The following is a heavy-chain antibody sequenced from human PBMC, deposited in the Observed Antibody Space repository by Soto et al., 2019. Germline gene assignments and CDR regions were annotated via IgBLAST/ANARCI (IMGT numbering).Heavy chain of an antibody. Sequence: GGSLRLSCAASGFTFTTYWMHWVRQAPGKGLVWVSRINGGGSTTTYADSVKGRFTISRDNAKNTLYLQMNSLRTEDTAVYYCSRGPTSYYYNYRLDVWGQGTTVTVSS. CDR3: SRGPTSYYYNYRLDV. CDR1: GFTFTTYW. D-gene: IGHD2-2*01. V-gene: IGHV3-74*01. J-gene: IGHJ6*02. CDR2: INGGGSTT.